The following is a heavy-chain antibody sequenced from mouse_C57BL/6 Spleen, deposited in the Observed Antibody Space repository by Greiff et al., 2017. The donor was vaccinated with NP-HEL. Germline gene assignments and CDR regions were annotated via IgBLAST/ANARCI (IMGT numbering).Heavy chain of an antibody. CDR2: IYWDDDK. CDR1: GFSLSTSGMG. J-gene: IGHJ4*01. V-gene: IGHV8-12*01. D-gene: IGHD2-1*01. Sequence: QVTLKVCGPGILQSSQTLSLTCSFSGFSLSTSGMGVSWIRQPSGKGLEWLAHIYWDDDKRYNPSLKSRLTISKDTSRNQVFLKITSVDTADTATYYCARRDYGNYDAMDYWGQGTSVTVSS. CDR3: ARRDYGNYDAMDY.